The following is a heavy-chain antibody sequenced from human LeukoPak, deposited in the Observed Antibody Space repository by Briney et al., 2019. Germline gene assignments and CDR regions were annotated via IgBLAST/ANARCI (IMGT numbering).Heavy chain of an antibody. V-gene: IGHV3-66*01. CDR1: GFTVSNNY. Sequence: QAGGSLRLSCAASGFTVSNNYMRWVRQAPGKGLEWVSLIYSGGSTYYADSVKGRFTISRDNAKNSLYLQMNSLRAGDTAVYYCARNGLAANGYFDYWGQGTLVTVSS. D-gene: IGHD2-8*01. CDR3: ARNGLAANGYFDY. CDR2: IYSGGST. J-gene: IGHJ4*02.